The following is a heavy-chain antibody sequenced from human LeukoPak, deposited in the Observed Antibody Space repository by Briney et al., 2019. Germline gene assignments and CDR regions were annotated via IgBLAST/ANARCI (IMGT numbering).Heavy chain of an antibody. CDR3: ATGAQESRYAFDI. CDR1: GFTFSNYW. J-gene: IGHJ3*02. CDR2: INTDGSST. Sequence: GGSLRLSCAASGFTFSNYWMHWVRQAPGKGLLWVSHINTDGSSTTYADSVKGRFTISRDNAKNTLYLQMNGLRAEDTAVYYCATGAQESRYAFDIWGQGTMVTVSS. D-gene: IGHD3-10*01. V-gene: IGHV3-74*03.